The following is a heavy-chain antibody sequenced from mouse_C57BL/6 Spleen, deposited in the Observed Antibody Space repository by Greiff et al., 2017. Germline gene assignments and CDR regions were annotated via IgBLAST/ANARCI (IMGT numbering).Heavy chain of an antibody. Sequence: VQLQQPGAELVMPGASVKLSCKASGYTFTSYWMHWVKQRPGQGLEWIGEIDPSDSYTNYNQKFKGKSTLAVDKSSSTAYMQLSSLTSEDSAVYYCARGRYDGYCGFAYWGQGTLVTVSA. V-gene: IGHV1-69*01. CDR2: IDPSDSYT. CDR1: GYTFTSYW. D-gene: IGHD2-3*01. CDR3: ARGRYDGYCGFAY. J-gene: IGHJ3*01.